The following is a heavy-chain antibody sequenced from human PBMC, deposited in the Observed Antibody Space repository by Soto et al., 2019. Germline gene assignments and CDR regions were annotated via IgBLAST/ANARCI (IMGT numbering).Heavy chain of an antibody. CDR1: GFTFSGSA. CDR2: IRSKANNYAT. V-gene: IGHV3-73*01. Sequence: EVQLVESGGGLVQPGGSLRLSCAASGFTFSGSAIHWVRQPPGKGREWLGLIRSKANNYATAYGASVKGRFTISRDDSKNTAYLQMNSLKTEDTAIYYCSRQMFSPDNHWGQGTLVTVSS. D-gene: IGHD3-10*02. J-gene: IGHJ5*02. CDR3: SRQMFSPDNH.